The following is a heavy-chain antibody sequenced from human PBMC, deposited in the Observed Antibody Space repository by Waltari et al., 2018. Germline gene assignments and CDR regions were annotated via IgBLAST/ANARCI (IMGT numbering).Heavy chain of an antibody. V-gene: IGHV3-48*01. CDR1: GFTLRLHN. CDR3: ARVGPYSTSYYFDT. CDR2: ISSGSDTI. D-gene: IGHD6-13*01. Sequence: DVQLVESGGGLMQPGGSLRLSCAVSGFTLRLHNMNWVRQAPGKGLEWVSYISSGSDTIYYADSVKGRFTISRDNAQNSLYLEMNSLRGEDTAVYYCARVGPYSTSYYFDTWGQGTLVTVSS. J-gene: IGHJ4*01.